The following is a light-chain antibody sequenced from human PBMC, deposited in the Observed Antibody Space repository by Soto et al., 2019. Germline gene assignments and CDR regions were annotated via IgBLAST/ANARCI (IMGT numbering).Light chain of an antibody. CDR1: QSISSW. CDR3: QQYNSYSPYT. V-gene: IGKV1-5*01. Sequence: DIQMTQSPSTLPASVGDRVTITFRASQSISSWLAWYQQKPGKAPKLLLYDASSVESEVPSRFRGSGSGTEFTLNISSLQPDDFATYYCQQYNSYSPYTFGQGTKLEIK. CDR2: DAS. J-gene: IGKJ2*01.